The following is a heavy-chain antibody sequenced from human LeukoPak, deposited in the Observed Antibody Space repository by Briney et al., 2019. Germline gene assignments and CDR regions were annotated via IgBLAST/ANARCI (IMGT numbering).Heavy chain of an antibody. CDR1: GYPFTGYY. CDR2: INPNSGDT. J-gene: IGHJ4*02. CDR3: ARVADGYYFDY. V-gene: IGHV1-2*02. D-gene: IGHD6-25*01. Sequence: ASVKLSCKASGYPFTGYYMHWVRQAPGQGLDWMGWINPNSGDTNYAQKFQGRVTMTSDTSINTAYMELSRLTSDDTAVYHCARVADGYYFDYWGQGTLVTVSS.